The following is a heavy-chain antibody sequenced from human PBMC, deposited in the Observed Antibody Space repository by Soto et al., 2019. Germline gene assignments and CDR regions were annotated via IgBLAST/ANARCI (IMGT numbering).Heavy chain of an antibody. CDR1: GYTFTSYA. CDR2: INVGNGNT. J-gene: IGHJ4*02. Sequence: ASVKVSCKASGYTFTSYAMHWVRQAPGQRLEWMGWINVGNGNTRYSQKYQGRLTLTRDTPGNTAYLELNSLISEDTAVYYCATPQDYEGCLDSWGQGTLVTVSS. CDR3: ATPQDYEGCLDS. D-gene: IGHD3-22*01. V-gene: IGHV1-3*01.